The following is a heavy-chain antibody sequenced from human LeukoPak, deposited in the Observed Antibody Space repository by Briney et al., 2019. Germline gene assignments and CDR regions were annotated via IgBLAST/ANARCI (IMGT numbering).Heavy chain of an antibody. J-gene: IGHJ5*02. CDR2: THYSGNT. CDR1: GGSITTYY. D-gene: IGHD3-9*01. V-gene: IGHV4-59*08. Sequence: SETLSPTCTVSGGSITTYYWSWIRQPPGKGLEWIGYTHYSGNTNYNPSLKSRVTMSVDTSKNQFSLKLSSVTAADTGVYYCARHVDTNWFDPWGQGTLVTVSS. CDR3: ARHVDTNWFDP.